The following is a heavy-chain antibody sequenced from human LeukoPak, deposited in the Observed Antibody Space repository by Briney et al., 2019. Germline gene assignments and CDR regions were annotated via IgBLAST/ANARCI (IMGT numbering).Heavy chain of an antibody. CDR2: ISGSGGST. J-gene: IGHJ4*02. V-gene: IGHV3-23*01. CDR1: GFTFSSYA. CDR3: AEAYNWNDGYDY. Sequence: GGSLRLSCAASGFTFSSYAMSWVRQAPGKGLEWVSAISGSGGSTYYADSVKGRFTISRDNSKNTLYPQMNSLRAEDTAVYYCAEAYNWNDGYDYWGQGTLVTVSS. D-gene: IGHD1-20*01.